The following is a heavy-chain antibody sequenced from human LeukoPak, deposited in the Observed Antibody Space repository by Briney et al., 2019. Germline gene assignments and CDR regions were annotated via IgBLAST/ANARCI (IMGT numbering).Heavy chain of an antibody. Sequence: ASETLSLTCTVSGGSISSYYWSWIRQPPGKGLEWIGYIYYSGSTNYNPSLKSRVTISVDTSKNQFSLKLSPVTAADTAVYYCARGEVVPGYMDVWGKGTTVTVSS. CDR3: ARGEVVPGYMDV. CDR2: IYYSGST. CDR1: GGSISSYY. V-gene: IGHV4-59*01. J-gene: IGHJ6*03. D-gene: IGHD2-2*01.